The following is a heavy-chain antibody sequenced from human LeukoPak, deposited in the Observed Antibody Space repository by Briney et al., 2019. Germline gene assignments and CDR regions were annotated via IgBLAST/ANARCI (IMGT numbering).Heavy chain of an antibody. D-gene: IGHD4-11*01. Sequence: SETLSLTCTVSGGSISSYYWSWIRQPAGKGLEWIGRMYTSGSTNYNPSLKSRVTMSVDTSKNQFSLKLNSVTAADTAVYYCARNRGSTVITDQYYYYYMDVWGKGTTVTVSS. J-gene: IGHJ6*03. CDR1: GGSISSYY. V-gene: IGHV4-4*07. CDR2: MYTSGST. CDR3: ARNRGSTVITDQYYYYYMDV.